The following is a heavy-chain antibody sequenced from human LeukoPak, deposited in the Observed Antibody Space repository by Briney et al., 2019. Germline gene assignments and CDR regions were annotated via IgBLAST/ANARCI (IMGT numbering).Heavy chain of an antibody. CDR1: GFTFSGSA. D-gene: IGHD6-13*01. V-gene: IGHV3-73*01. CDR2: IRSKANSYAT. CDR3: ITLLGGSSWTRDY. J-gene: IGHJ4*02. Sequence: GGSLRLSCAASGFTFSGSAMHWVRQASGKGLEWVGRIRSKANSYATAYAASVKGRFTISRDDSKNTAYLQMNSLKTEDTAVYYCITLLGGSSWTRDYWGQGTLVTVSS.